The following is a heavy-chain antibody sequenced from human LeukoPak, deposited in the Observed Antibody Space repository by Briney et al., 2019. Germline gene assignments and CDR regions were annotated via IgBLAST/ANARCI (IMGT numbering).Heavy chain of an antibody. D-gene: IGHD5-24*01. CDR1: GGTFSSYA. CDR2: INPNGGST. J-gene: IGHJ1*01. V-gene: IGHV1-46*01. Sequence: ASVKVSCKASGGTFSSYAINWVRQAPGRGLEWMGIINPNGGSTTYGQKFQGRVTMTRDTSTSTVYMELSSLRSEDTAVYYCARRDVDMATITYWGQGTLVTVSS. CDR3: ARRDVDMATITY.